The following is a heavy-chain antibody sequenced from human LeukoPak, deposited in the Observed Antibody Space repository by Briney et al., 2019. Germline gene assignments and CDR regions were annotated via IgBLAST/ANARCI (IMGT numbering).Heavy chain of an antibody. Sequence: GGSLRLSCAASRFAFRTFPMGWVRQAPGKGLEWVSGISASGDVTFYANSVRGRFTISRDNSENTLYLQMTGLSADDTAVYYCARHGYRARYFDYWGQGTVVTVSS. D-gene: IGHD5-18*01. CDR1: RFAFRTFP. V-gene: IGHV3-23*01. CDR3: ARHGYRARYFDY. CDR2: ISASGDVT. J-gene: IGHJ4*02.